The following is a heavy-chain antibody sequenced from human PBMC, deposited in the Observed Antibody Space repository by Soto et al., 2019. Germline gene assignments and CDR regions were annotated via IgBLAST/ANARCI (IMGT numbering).Heavy chain of an antibody. CDR1: VFTFNSYA. Sequence: GGSLRLCCAASVFTFNSYAMHGVRQDPGKGLEFVSAISSYGADTYYADSVKGRFAISRDNSKNTLYIQMSSLRAEDTALYYCVKEGYLRSDWYGQFDYWGQGALVTVSS. D-gene: IGHD6-19*01. J-gene: IGHJ4*02. CDR2: ISSYGADT. V-gene: IGHV3-64D*06. CDR3: VKEGYLRSDWYGQFDY.